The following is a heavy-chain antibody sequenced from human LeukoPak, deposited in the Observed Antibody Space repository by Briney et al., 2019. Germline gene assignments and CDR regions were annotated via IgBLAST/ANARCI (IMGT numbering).Heavy chain of an antibody. CDR2: MNPNSGNT. V-gene: IGHV1-8*01. CDR3: ARAGLGYCSSTSCYSAPYFDY. J-gene: IGHJ4*02. D-gene: IGHD2-2*01. Sequence: ASVKVSCKASGYTFTSFDINWVRQATGQGLEWMGWMNPNSGNTGYAQKFQGRVTMTRNTSISTAYMELSSLRSEDTAVYYCARAGLGYCSSTSCYSAPYFDYWGQGTLVTVSS. CDR1: GYTFTSFD.